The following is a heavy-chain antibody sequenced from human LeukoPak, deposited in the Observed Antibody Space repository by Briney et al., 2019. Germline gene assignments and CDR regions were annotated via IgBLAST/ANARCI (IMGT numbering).Heavy chain of an antibody. CDR2: ISGSGNGT. J-gene: IGHJ4*02. CDR3: AKVGRDYDFWSGYSFGLDY. Sequence: PGGSLRLSCTASGFTFRTYAMNWVRQAPGKGLEWLSGISGSGNGTYYADSVKGRFTISRDNSKNMVYLQMNSLRAEDTAVYYCAKVGRDYDFWSGYSFGLDYWGQGTLVTVSS. D-gene: IGHD3-3*01. V-gene: IGHV3-23*01. CDR1: GFTFRTYA.